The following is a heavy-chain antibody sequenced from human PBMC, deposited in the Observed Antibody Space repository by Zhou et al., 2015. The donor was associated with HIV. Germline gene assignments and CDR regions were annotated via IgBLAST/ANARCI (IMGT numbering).Heavy chain of an antibody. J-gene: IGHJ5*01. CDR3: ASRVGDVTYGLDP. CDR1: GYSFIGYY. CDR2: INPNSGVT. Sequence: QAQLVQSEAEVKKSGASVKVSCQASGYSFIGYYLHWVRQAPGRGLEWMGWINPNSGVTKCPQRLLGRLNMTRDTSTSTAYMELTGLTPDDTATYYCASRVGDVTYGLDPWGQGTLVTVSS. V-gene: IGHV1-2*02. D-gene: IGHD3-10*01.